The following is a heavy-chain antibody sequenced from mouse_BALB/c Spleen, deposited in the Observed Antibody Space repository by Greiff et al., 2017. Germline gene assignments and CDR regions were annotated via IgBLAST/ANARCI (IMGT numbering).Heavy chain of an antibody. CDR2: IWAGGST. V-gene: IGHV2-9*02. CDR3: ARGDYDYDDAMDY. Sequence: VKLMESGPGLVAPSQSLSITCTVSGFSLTSYGVHWVRQPPGKGLEWLGVIWAGGSTNYNSALMSRLSISKDNSKSQVFLKMNSLQTDDTAMYYGARGDYDYDDAMDYWGQGTSVTVSS. CDR1: GFSLTSYG. D-gene: IGHD2-4*01. J-gene: IGHJ4*01.